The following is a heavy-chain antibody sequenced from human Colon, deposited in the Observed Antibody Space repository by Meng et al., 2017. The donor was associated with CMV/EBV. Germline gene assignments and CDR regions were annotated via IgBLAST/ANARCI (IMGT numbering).Heavy chain of an antibody. J-gene: IGHJ4*02. CDR1: GLPFNHSA. Sequence: CVASGLPFNHSAMHWVRQAPAKGLEWVASIRSGGTYIHYADSVKGRFTISRDNAKTSVYLQMDNLTGEDTAIYFCARVGSTGGLDYWGQGTLVTVSS. D-gene: IGHD2-8*02. CDR3: ARVGSTGGLDY. CDR2: IRSGGTYI. V-gene: IGHV3-21*01.